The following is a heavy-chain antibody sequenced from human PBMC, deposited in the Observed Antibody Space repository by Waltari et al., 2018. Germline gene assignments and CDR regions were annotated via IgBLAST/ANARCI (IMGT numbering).Heavy chain of an antibody. CDR2: INHSGST. J-gene: IGHJ4*02. CDR3: ARYHGAAAGSFDY. V-gene: IGHV4-34*01. D-gene: IGHD6-13*01. CDR1: GGSFSGYY. Sequence: QVQLQQWGAGLLKPSETLSLTCAVYGGSFSGYYWSWIRQPPGKGLEWIGEINHSGSTNYNPSLKSRVTISVDTSKNQFSLKLSSVTAADTAVYYCARYHGAAAGSFDYWGQGTLVTVSS.